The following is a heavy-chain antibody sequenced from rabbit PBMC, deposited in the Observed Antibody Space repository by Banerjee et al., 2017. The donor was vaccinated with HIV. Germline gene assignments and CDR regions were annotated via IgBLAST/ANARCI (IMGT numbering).Heavy chain of an antibody. CDR2: IDPVFGIT. J-gene: IGHJ6*01. CDR3: VREVAAKFGL. V-gene: IGHV1S47*01. D-gene: IGHD4-1*01. CDR1: GFDFSNYG. Sequence: QEQLVESGGGLVQPGGSLKLSCKASGFDFSNYGVSWVRQAPGKGLEWIGYIDPVFGITYYANWVNGRFSISSHNAQNTLFLQLNSLTAADTATYFCVREVAAKFGLWGPGTLGTVS.